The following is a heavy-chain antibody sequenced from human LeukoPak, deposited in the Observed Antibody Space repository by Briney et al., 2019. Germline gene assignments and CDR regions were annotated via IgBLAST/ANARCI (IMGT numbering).Heavy chain of an antibody. V-gene: IGHV4-39*01. D-gene: IGHD2-8*01. Sequence: PSETLSLTCTVSGGSISSSSYYWGWIRQPPGKGLEWIGSIYYSGSTYYNPSLKSRVTISVDTSKNQFSLKLSSVTAADTAVYYCAGAGGDVLMVYAFDYWGQGTLVTVSS. CDR1: GGSISSSSYY. CDR2: IYYSGST. CDR3: AGAGGDVLMVYAFDY. J-gene: IGHJ4*02.